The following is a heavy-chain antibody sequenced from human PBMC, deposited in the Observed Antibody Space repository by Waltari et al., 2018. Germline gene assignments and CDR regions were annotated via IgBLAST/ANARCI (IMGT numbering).Heavy chain of an antibody. Sequence: QVQLQQWGAGLLKPSETLSLTCAVYGGSFSGYYWSWIRQPPGKGLEWIGEINHSGSTNYNPSLNSRVTISVDTSKNQFSRKLSSVTAADTAVYYCARGYNWNVYGMDVWGQVTTVTVSS. CDR3: ARGYNWNVYGMDV. D-gene: IGHD1-20*01. V-gene: IGHV4-34*01. CDR1: GGSFSGYY. CDR2: INHSGST. J-gene: IGHJ6*01.